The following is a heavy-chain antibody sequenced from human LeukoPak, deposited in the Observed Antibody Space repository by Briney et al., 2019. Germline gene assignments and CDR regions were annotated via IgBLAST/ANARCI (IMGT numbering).Heavy chain of an antibody. CDR3: ARADCSSTSCSGV. V-gene: IGHV4-34*01. CDR1: GGSFSGSY. CDR2: ISHSGSI. D-gene: IGHD2-2*01. Sequence: SETLSLTCGVFGGSFSGSYWSWIRQPPGKGLEWIGEISHSGSISYNSSIKSRVTISVETSKNQFSLRLRSVTAADTAVYYCARADCSSTSCSGVWGQGTTVTVSS. J-gene: IGHJ6*02.